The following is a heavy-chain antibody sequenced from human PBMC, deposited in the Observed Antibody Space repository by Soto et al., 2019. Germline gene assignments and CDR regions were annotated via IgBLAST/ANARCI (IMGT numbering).Heavy chain of an antibody. CDR1: GFTFDDYA. CDR3: AKSGVGIFGVETLMFDFDI. D-gene: IGHD3-3*01. J-gene: IGHJ3*02. CDR2: ISWNSGSI. Sequence: PGGSLRLSCAASGFTFDDYAMHWVRQAPGKGLEWVSGISWNSGSIGYADSVKGRFTISRDNAKNSLYLQMNSLRAEDTALYYCAKSGVGIFGVETLMFDFDIWGQGPMVTVS. V-gene: IGHV3-9*01.